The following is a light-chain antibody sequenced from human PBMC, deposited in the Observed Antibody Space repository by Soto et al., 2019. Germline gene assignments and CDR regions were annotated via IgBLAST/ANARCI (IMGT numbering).Light chain of an antibody. V-gene: IGKV3-15*01. CDR3: QQYNNCPLT. CDR1: QSVNSN. CDR2: GAS. J-gene: IGKJ4*01. Sequence: EIAMTQSPATLSVSPGERATLSCRASQSVNSNLAWYQQKPGQAPRLLIYGASTRATGIPARFSGSGSGTEFNVIISSLQSEDFAVYYYQQYNNCPLTFGEGTKVEIK.